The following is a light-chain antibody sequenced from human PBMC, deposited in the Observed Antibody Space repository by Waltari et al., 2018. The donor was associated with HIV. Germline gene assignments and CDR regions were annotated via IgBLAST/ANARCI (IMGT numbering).Light chain of an antibody. CDR3: QQYYTSPRT. CDR2: WAS. V-gene: IGKV4-1*01. Sequence: DIVMTQSPDSLAVSLGERAPINCKSSHSVLDNSNNQSYFAWYQQKPGQPPKVLINWASIRESGVPDRFGGSGSGTHFTLTINSLQAEDVAVYFCQQYYTSPRTFGQGTKVEIK. CDR1: HSVLDNSNNQSY. J-gene: IGKJ1*01.